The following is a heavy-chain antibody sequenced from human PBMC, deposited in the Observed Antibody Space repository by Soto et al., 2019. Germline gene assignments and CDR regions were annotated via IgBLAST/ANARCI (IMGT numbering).Heavy chain of an antibody. J-gene: IGHJ6*02. Sequence: PGGSLRLSCAASGFTFSSYAMSWVRQAPGKGLEWVSAISGSGGSTYYADSVKGRFTISRDNSKNTLYLQMNSLKAEDTAVYYCAKDLSGSYYLFYYYGMDVWGQGTTVTVSS. V-gene: IGHV3-23*01. CDR3: AKDLSGSYYLFYYYGMDV. D-gene: IGHD1-26*01. CDR1: GFTFSSYA. CDR2: ISGSGGST.